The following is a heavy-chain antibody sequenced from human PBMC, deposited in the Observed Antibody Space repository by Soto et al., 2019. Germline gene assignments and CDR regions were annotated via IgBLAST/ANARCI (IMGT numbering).Heavy chain of an antibody. CDR1: GYTFTSYG. CDR3: AIDLGQLLEAWFDS. D-gene: IGHD2-2*01. CDR2: ISAYNGNT. J-gene: IGHJ5*01. Sequence: GASVKVSCKASGYTFTSYGISWVRQAPGQGLEWMGWISAYNGNTDYAQKLQGRVTMTTDTSTSTAYMELRSLRSDDMAVYYCAIDLGQLLEAWFDSCGQGTLVTVSS. V-gene: IGHV1-18*03.